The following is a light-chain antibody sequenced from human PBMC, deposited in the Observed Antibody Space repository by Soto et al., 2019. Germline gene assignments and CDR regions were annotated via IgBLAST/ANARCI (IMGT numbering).Light chain of an antibody. V-gene: IGLV6-57*04. CDR2: ADN. CDR3: QSYDSSNHVV. Sequence: NFMLTQPHSVSESPGKTVTISCTRSSGSIASNYVQWYQQRPGSAPTTVIYADNQRPSGVPDRFSGSIDSSSNSASLTISGLKTEDEADYYCQSYDSSNHVVFGGGTQLTV. CDR1: SGSIASNY. J-gene: IGLJ2*01.